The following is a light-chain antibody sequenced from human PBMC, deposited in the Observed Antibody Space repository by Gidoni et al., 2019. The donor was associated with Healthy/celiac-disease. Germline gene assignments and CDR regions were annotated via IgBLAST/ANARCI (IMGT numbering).Light chain of an antibody. Sequence: EIVLTQSPGTLSLSPGERATLSCRASQSVSSSYLAWYQQKPGQAPRLLIYGASSMATGIPDRFSGSGSGTDFTLTISRLEPEDFAVYYCQSYGSSSWTFGQGTKVEIK. CDR3: QSYGSSSWT. J-gene: IGKJ1*01. V-gene: IGKV3-20*01. CDR1: QSVSSSY. CDR2: GAS.